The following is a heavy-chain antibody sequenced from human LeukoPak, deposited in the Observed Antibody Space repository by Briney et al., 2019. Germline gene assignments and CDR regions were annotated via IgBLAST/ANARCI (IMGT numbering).Heavy chain of an antibody. D-gene: IGHD4-17*01. CDR2: IGTAGDP. Sequence: PGGSLRLSCAASGFTFSSYDMHWVRQATGKGLEWVSAIGTAGDPYYPGSVKGRFTISRENAKNSLYLQMNSLRAEDTAVYYCAKDRTTVTTPFDYWGQGTLVTVSS. J-gene: IGHJ4*02. CDR3: AKDRTTVTTPFDY. V-gene: IGHV3-13*05. CDR1: GFTFSSYD.